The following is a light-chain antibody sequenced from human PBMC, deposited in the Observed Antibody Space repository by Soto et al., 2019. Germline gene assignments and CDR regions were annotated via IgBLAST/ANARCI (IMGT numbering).Light chain of an antibody. CDR1: QSISSY. CDR2: AAS. J-gene: IGKJ2*01. CDR3: QQSYSTPRGYT. Sequence: DIQMTQSPSSLSASVGDRVTITCRASQSISSYLNWYQQKPGKAPKLLIYAASSLQSGVPSRFSDSGSGTDFTLTISSLQPEDSATYYCQQSYSTPRGYTFGQGTKLEIK. V-gene: IGKV1-39*01.